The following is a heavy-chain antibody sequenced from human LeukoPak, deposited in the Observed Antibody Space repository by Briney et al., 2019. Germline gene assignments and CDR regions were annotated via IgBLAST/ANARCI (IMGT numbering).Heavy chain of an antibody. J-gene: IGHJ4*02. CDR2: IYYSGST. Sequence: SETPSLTCTVSGGSISSYHWSWIRQPPGKGLEWIGYIYYSGSTNYNPSLKSRVTISVDTSKNQFSLKLSSVTAADTAVYYCARLYSSSWGQGTLVTVSS. D-gene: IGHD6-13*01. CDR3: ARLYSSS. V-gene: IGHV4-59*01. CDR1: GGSISSYH.